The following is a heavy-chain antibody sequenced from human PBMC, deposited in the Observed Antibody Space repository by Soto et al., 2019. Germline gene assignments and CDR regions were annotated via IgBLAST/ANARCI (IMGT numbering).Heavy chain of an antibody. CDR2: ISGSGGST. CDR1: GFTFSSYA. Sequence: EVQLLESGGGLVQPGGSLRLSCAASGFTFSSYAMSWVRQAPGKGLEWVSAISGSGGSTYYADSVKGRFTISRDNSKNTLYLQMNSLRAEDTAVYYCAKDRGGYSYGYPGGNAFDIWGQGTMVTVSS. J-gene: IGHJ3*02. CDR3: AKDRGGYSYGYPGGNAFDI. V-gene: IGHV3-23*01. D-gene: IGHD5-18*01.